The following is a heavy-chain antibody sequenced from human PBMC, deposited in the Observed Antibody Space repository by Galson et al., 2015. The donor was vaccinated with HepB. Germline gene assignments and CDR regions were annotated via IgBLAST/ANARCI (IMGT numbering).Heavy chain of an antibody. V-gene: IGHV7-4-1*02. CDR1: GYPFTNYA. Sequence: SVKVSCKASGYPFTNYAIHWVRQAPGQGLEWMGWINTNTGSPTYGQAFTRRSVFSLDTSASTTYLQINSLRAEDAALYFCARVDRRFPRATFSYFYYYGLDVWGQGTTVTVSS. D-gene: IGHD2-15*01. CDR3: ARVDRRFPRATFSYFYYYGLDV. J-gene: IGHJ6*02. CDR2: INTNTGSP.